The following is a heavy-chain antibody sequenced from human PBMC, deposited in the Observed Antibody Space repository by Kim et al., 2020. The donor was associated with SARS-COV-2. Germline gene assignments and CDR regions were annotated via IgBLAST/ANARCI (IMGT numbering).Heavy chain of an antibody. CDR1: GFTFSGYG. V-gene: IGHV3-30*18. J-gene: IGHJ4*02. CDR2: ISYDGSEP. Sequence: GGSLRLSCAASGFTFSGYGMHWVRQAPGKGLEWVAVISYDGSEPYYVDSVKGRFTISRDNSKNTVYLQMNSLRPEDTAMYHCVKDRGTSWNYFDHWGQGTLVTVSS. CDR3: VKDRGTSWNYFDH. D-gene: IGHD2-2*01.